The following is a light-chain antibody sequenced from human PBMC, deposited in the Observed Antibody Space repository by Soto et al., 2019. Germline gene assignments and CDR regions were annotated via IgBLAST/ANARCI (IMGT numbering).Light chain of an antibody. V-gene: IGKV3-11*01. CDR3: HQYNFWPT. CDR2: DAS. J-gene: IGKJ1*01. Sequence: DIVLTQSPATLSLSPGERATLSCRASQSVSRYLAWYQQKPGQAPRLLIYDASNRATGFSARFSGSGSGTDFTLTISRLEPEDFAVYYCHQYNFWPTFGQGTKVDIK. CDR1: QSVSRY.